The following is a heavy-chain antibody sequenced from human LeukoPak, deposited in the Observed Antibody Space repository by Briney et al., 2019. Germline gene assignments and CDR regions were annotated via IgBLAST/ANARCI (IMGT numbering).Heavy chain of an antibody. V-gene: IGHV1-18*01. CDR1: GYTFTSYG. Sequence: ASVKLSCKASGYTFTSYGISWVRQAPGQGLEWMGWISAYNGNTNYAQKLQGRVTMTTDTSTSTAYMELRSLRSDDTAVYYCARVWYSSGWYGGDWFDPWGQGTLVTVSS. CDR3: ARVWYSSGWYGGDWFDP. CDR2: ISAYNGNT. D-gene: IGHD6-19*01. J-gene: IGHJ5*02.